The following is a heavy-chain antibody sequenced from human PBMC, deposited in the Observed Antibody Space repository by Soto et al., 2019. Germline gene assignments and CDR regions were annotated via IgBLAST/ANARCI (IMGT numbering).Heavy chain of an antibody. Sequence: PSETLSLTCAVYGGSFSGYYWSWIRQPPGKGLEWIGEFDHSGSTNYNPSLKSRVTISVDTSKNQFSLKLSSVTAADTALYYCARGPIVVVPAAHMNWFDPWGQGTLVTVSS. CDR3: ARGPIVVVPAAHMNWFDP. V-gene: IGHV4-34*01. CDR2: FDHSGST. D-gene: IGHD2-2*01. CDR1: GGSFSGYY. J-gene: IGHJ5*02.